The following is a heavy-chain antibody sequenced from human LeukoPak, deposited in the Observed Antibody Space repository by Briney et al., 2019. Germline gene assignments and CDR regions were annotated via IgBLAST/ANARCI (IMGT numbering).Heavy chain of an antibody. V-gene: IGHV3-7*01. J-gene: IGHJ3*01. CDR1: GFTFADYL. CDR2: IQQDGSVT. D-gene: IGHD3-9*01. CDR3: ARDLSPDTSDLFLDAVDV. Sequence: PGGSLRLSCAASGFTFADYLMTWVRQSPGKGLEWVANIQQDGSVTHYMDSLEGRFTISRDNTRKSLYLQMNSLRAEDTAVYYCARDLSPDTSDLFLDAVDVWGQGTMVTVSS.